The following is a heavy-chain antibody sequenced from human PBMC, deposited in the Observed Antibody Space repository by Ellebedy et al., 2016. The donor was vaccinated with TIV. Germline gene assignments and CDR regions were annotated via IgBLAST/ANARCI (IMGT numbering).Heavy chain of an antibody. CDR1: GFTFSDFY. J-gene: IGHJ6*02. V-gene: IGHV3-11*04. CDR3: VRGFGSFAYNGLDV. D-gene: IGHD3-10*01. Sequence: GGSLRLSCAASGFTFSDFYMIWIRQAPGKGLEWLSHISSSGKTIFYADSVKGRVTISRDKAKNSMYLEMSSLRAEDTAIYYRVRGFGSFAYNGLDVWGQGTTVTVS. CDR2: ISSSGKTI.